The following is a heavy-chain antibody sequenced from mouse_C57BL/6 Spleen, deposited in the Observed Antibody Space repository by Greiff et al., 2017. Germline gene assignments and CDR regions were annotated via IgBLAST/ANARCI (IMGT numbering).Heavy chain of an antibody. Sequence: EVKLVESGGGLVKPGGSLELSCAASGFTFSSYTMSWVRQTPEKRLEWVATISGGGGNTYYPDSVKGRFTISRDNAKNTLYLQMSSLRSEDTALYYCARHVYYDYDLLDYAMDYWGQGTSVTVSS. CDR2: ISGGGGNT. D-gene: IGHD2-4*01. J-gene: IGHJ4*01. CDR1: GFTFSSYT. V-gene: IGHV5-9*01. CDR3: ARHVYYDYDLLDYAMDY.